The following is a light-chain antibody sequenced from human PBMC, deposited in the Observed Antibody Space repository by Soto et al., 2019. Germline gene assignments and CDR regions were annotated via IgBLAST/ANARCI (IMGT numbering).Light chain of an antibody. CDR2: GAS. CDR1: QGVSSNY. CDR3: QQYDTSPRT. Sequence: EIVLTQSPGTLSLSPGETATVSCRASQGVSSNYLAWYQQKRGQAPRLLIYGASSRATGIPTRFSGSGSGTDFTLTISRLEPEDFAVYYCQQYDTSPRTFGQGTKVEI. V-gene: IGKV3-20*01. J-gene: IGKJ1*01.